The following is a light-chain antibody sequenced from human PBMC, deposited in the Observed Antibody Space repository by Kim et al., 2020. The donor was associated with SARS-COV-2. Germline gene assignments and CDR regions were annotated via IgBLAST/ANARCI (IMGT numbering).Light chain of an antibody. CDR2: RNN. Sequence: QTATLTCTGNSKNVGDQGAAWLQQHQGHPPKLLSYRNNNRPSGISERLSASRSGNTASLTITGLQPEDEADYYCSAWDSSLSTWVLGGGTQLTVL. J-gene: IGLJ3*02. CDR1: SKNVGDQG. CDR3: SAWDSSLSTWV. V-gene: IGLV10-54*01.